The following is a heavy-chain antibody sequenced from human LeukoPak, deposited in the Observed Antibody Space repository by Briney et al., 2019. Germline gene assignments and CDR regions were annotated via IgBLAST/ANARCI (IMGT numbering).Heavy chain of an antibody. D-gene: IGHD2-15*01. CDR2: INHSGST. Sequence: SETLSLTCAVYGGSFSGYYWSWIRQPPGKGLEWIGEINHSGSTNYNPSLKSRVTISVDTSKNQFSLKLSSVTAADTAVYYWARGGGDVVVVAATRYYFDYWGQGTLVTVSS. CDR1: GGSFSGYY. V-gene: IGHV4-34*01. J-gene: IGHJ4*02. CDR3: ARGGGDVVVVAATRYYFDY.